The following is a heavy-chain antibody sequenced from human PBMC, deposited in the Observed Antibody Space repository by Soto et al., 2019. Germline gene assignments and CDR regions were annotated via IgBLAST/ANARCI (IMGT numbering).Heavy chain of an antibody. CDR3: ARDSVVAAARYYFDY. CDR2: INPNSGGA. V-gene: IGHV1-2*02. J-gene: IGHJ4*02. D-gene: IGHD2-15*01. CDR1: GYTFTGYY. Sequence: ASVKVSCKASGYTFTGYYMHWVRQAPGQGLEWMGWINPNSGGANYAQKFQGRVTITRDTSTTTAYMELSRLRSEDTAVYYCARDSVVAAARYYFDYWGQGTLVTVSS.